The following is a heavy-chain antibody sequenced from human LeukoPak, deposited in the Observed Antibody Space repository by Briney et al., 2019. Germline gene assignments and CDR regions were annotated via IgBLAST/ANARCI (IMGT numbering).Heavy chain of an antibody. V-gene: IGHV3-9*01. CDR3: AKDRIAARLVCYGMDV. CDR2: ISWNSGSI. CDR1: GFTFDDYA. D-gene: IGHD6-6*01. Sequence: GGSLRLSCAASGFTFDDYAMHWVRQAPGKGLEWVSGISWNSGSIGYADSVKGRFTISRDNAKNSLYLQMNSLRAEDTALYYCAKDRIAARLVCYGMDVWGQGTTVTVSS. J-gene: IGHJ6*02.